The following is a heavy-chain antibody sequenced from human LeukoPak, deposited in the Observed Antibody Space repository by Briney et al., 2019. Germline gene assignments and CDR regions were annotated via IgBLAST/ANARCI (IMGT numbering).Heavy chain of an antibody. Sequence: SVPLTLTCTVSGRSISSYYWRWIRQPPGKGGEWIGYIYYSGSTNYNPPLKSRVTISVGTSKSQFSLKRSSVTAADTAVYYCARVPQWLAFDYSGQGTLVSVSS. V-gene: IGHV4-59*13. CDR1: GRSISSYY. J-gene: IGHJ4*02. D-gene: IGHD6-19*01. CDR2: IYYSGST. CDR3: ARVPQWLAFDY.